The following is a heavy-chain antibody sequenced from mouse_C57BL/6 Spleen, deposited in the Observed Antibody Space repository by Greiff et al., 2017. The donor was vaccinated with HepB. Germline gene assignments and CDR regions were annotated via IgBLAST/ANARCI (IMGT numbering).Heavy chain of an antibody. Sequence: EVQGVESGDGLVKPGGSLKLSCAASGFTFSSYAMSWVRQTPEKRLEWVAYISSGGDYIDYADTVKGRFTISRDDARNTLYLQMSSLKSEDTAMYYCTREMSYTWGDYWGQGTSVTVSS. CDR3: TREMSYTWGDY. D-gene: IGHD1-1*01. J-gene: IGHJ4*01. CDR1: GFTFSSYA. V-gene: IGHV5-9-1*02. CDR2: ISSGGDYI.